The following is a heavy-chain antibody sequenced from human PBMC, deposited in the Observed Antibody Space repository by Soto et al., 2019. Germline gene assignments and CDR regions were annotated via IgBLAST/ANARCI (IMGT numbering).Heavy chain of an antibody. CDR2: ISYDGRNK. D-gene: IGHD3-22*01. CDR3: AKSNRGAYDTPDF. V-gene: IGHV3-30*18. CDR1: GFSLNDYG. Sequence: GGSLRLSCAASGFSLNDYGMHWVRQPPGKGLEWVAVISYDGRNKYYTDSVRGRFTISRDISKGTLYLQMNSLRPDDTAVYYCAKSNRGAYDTPDFWGQGTLVTVSS. J-gene: IGHJ4*02.